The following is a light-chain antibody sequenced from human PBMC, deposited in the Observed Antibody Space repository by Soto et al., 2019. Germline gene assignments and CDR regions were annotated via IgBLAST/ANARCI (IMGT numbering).Light chain of an antibody. CDR3: GTWDSSLSDAVV. V-gene: IGLV1-51*01. CDR2: DND. J-gene: IGLJ2*01. Sequence: QSVLTQPPSVSAAPGKKVTISGSGTSSNIGRNYVAWNQQLPGTAPKLLIYDNDKRPSGIPDRFSGSKSGSSATMGITGLQNGDEADYYCGTWDSSLSDAVVFGEGTKVTVL. CDR1: SSNIGRNY.